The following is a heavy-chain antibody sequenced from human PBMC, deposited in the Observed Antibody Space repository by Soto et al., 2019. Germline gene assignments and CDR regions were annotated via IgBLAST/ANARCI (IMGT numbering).Heavy chain of an antibody. V-gene: IGHV1-8*01. CDR2: MTPNSGNT. J-gene: IGHJ4*01. CDR1: GYTFTSYD. D-gene: IGHD7-27*01. CDR3: ARNMWGTGDFEY. Sequence: QVQLVQSGAEVKKPGASVKVSCKASGYTFTSYDINWMRQATGQGLEWLGWMTPNSGNTGYAQKFQGRVTMTRDTSTSPAYLELSSLTYEDPAVYYCARNMWGTGDFEYWGHGTLVTVSS.